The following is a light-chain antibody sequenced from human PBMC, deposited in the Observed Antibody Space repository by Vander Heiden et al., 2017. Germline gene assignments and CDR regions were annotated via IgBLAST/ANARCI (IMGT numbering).Light chain of an antibody. V-gene: IGLV2-14*01. CDR1: SSDVGGYNY. CDR3: SSYTSSSTLGV. J-gene: IGLJ3*02. CDR2: DVS. Sequence: QSALTQPASVSGSPGQSLPISCTGTSSDVGGYNYVSWYQQHPGKAPKLMIYDVSNRPSGVSNRFSGSKSGNTASLTISGLQAEDEADYYCSSYTSSSTLGVFGGGTKLTVL.